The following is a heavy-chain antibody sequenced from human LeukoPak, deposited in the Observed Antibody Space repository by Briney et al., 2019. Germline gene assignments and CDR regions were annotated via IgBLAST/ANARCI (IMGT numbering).Heavy chain of an antibody. Sequence: SETLSLTCTVSGVSFSSSSYYWVWIRQPPEKGLEWIGSIYYSGSTYYNPSLKSRVTISVDTSKNQFSLKLSSVTAADTAVYYGETLVRSGWHRDYWGQGTLVTVSS. CDR3: ETLVRSGWHRDY. J-gene: IGHJ4*02. CDR2: IYYSGST. V-gene: IGHV4-39*01. CDR1: GVSFSSSSYY. D-gene: IGHD6-19*01.